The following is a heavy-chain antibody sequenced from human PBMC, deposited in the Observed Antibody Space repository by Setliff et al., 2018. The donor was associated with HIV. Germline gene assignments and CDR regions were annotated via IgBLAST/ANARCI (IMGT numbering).Heavy chain of an antibody. J-gene: IGHJ4*02. D-gene: IGHD5-18*01. CDR1: GGSMNSENNH. Sequence: KPSETLSLTCTVSGGSMNSENNHWGWFRQPAGKGLEWIGRFTNRGSTDYNPSLKSRVTISIDRSRNQFSLKLSAVTAADTAVYFCARDPSDGYGHFDYWGQGALVTVSS. CDR2: FTNRGST. V-gene: IGHV4-61*02. CDR3: ARDPSDGYGHFDY.